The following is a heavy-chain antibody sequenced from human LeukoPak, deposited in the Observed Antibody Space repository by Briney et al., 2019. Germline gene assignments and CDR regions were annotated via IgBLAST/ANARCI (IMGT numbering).Heavy chain of an antibody. Sequence: SETLSLTCAVYGGSFSDHYWTWIRQPPGKGLEWIGEINHSGSTTYNPSLNNRVTISVDTSKNQFSLKMSSVTAADTAVYYCARPRYGSGSLDSWGQGTLVTVSS. D-gene: IGHD3-10*01. CDR3: ARPRYGSGSLDS. V-gene: IGHV4-34*01. CDR1: GGSFSDHY. J-gene: IGHJ4*02. CDR2: INHSGST.